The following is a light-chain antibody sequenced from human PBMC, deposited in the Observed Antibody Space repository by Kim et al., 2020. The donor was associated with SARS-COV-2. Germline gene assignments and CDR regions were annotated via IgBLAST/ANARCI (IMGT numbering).Light chain of an antibody. CDR1: SLRSYY. CDR3: NSRDSSDYLVLV. Sequence: SSELTQDPAVSVALGQTVRITCQGDSLRSYYATWYQQKPGQAPIVVIYGKNNRPSGIPDRFSGSSSGNTASLTIPGTQAGDEADYYCNSRDSSDYLVLVF. V-gene: IGLV3-19*01. J-gene: IGLJ1*01. CDR2: GKN.